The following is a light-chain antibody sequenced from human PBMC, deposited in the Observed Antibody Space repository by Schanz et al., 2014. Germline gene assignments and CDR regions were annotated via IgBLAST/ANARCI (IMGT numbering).Light chain of an antibody. J-gene: IGKJ4*01. CDR3: QQRSNWPPTIT. V-gene: IGKV3D-20*02. CDR2: GAS. CDR1: QGVTSRY. Sequence: EIVLTQSPGTLSLSPGERATLSCRASQGVTSRYLAWYQQKPGQAPRLLIYGASSRATGIPDRFSGSGSGTDFTLTISSLEPEDFALYYCQQRSNWPPTITFGGGTKVEIK.